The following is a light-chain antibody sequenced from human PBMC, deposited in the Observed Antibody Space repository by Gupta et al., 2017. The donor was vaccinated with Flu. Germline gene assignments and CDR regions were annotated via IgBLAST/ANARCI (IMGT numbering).Light chain of an antibody. V-gene: IGLV3-1*01. CDR1: QLGDKY. CDR3: QAWDSSTAVV. CDR2: QDS. Sequence: YELTQPPLVSVSPGQTVSTSGSGDQLGDKYACWYQQKPGQSPVLVIYQDSKRPSGIPERFSGSNSGNTATLTISGTQAMDEADYYCQAWDSSTAVVFGGGTKLTVL. J-gene: IGLJ2*01.